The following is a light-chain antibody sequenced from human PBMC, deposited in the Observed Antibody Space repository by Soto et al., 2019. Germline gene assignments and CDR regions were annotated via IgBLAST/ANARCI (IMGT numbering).Light chain of an antibody. Sequence: EIVLTQSPGTLSLSPGERATLSCRASQSVSSSYLAWYQQQPGQAPRLLIYGASSRATGIPDRFSGSGSGTDFTLTISRLEPEDFAVYYCQQYGSSPITFGKGTRLEMK. CDR3: QQYGSSPIT. CDR2: GAS. CDR1: QSVSSSY. V-gene: IGKV3-20*01. J-gene: IGKJ5*01.